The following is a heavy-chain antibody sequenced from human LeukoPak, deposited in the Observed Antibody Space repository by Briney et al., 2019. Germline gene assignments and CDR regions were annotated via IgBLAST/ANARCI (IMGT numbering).Heavy chain of an antibody. CDR2: ISTYNGNA. CDR1: GYTFTSYG. CDR3: ARGYGDYVRAFDM. D-gene: IGHD4-17*01. J-gene: IGHJ3*02. Sequence: ASVKVSCKASGYTFTSYGISWVRQAPGQGLEWMGWISTYNGNADYAQRFQGRVTMTTDTSTSTSYMELRSLRSDDTAVYYCARGYGDYVRAFDMWGQGTMVTVSS. V-gene: IGHV1-18*01.